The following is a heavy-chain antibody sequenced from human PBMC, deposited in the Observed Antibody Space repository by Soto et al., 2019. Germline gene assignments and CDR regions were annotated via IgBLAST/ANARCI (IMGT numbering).Heavy chain of an antibody. D-gene: IGHD5-18*01. CDR1: GGSISSSNW. CDR3: ARARIGAAIFDY. J-gene: IGHJ4*02. CDR2: IYHSGST. Sequence: QVQLQESGPGLVKPSGTLSLTCAVSGGSISSSNWWSWVRQPPGKGLEWIGEIYHSGSTNYKPSLKNRHTVSVDKSKNQFSLKLSSVTAADTAVYYCARARIGAAIFDYWGQGTLVTVSS. V-gene: IGHV4-4*02.